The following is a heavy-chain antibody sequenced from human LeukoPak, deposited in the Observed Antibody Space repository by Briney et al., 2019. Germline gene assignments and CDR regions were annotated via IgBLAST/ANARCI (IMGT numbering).Heavy chain of an antibody. CDR1: GFTFSSYS. Sequence: GGSLRLSCAASGFTFSSYSMNWVRQAPGKGLEWVSSISSSSSYIYYADSVKGRFTISRDNAKNSLYLQMNSLRAEDTAVYYCAIHSITMVRGALVDYWGQGTLVTVSS. V-gene: IGHV3-21*01. CDR3: AIHSITMVRGALVDY. CDR2: ISSSSSYI. J-gene: IGHJ4*02. D-gene: IGHD3-10*01.